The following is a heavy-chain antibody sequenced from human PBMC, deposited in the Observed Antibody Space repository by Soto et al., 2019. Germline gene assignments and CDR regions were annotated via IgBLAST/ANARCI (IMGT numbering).Heavy chain of an antibody. CDR1: GFTFSSYD. J-gene: IGHJ6*02. CDR2: IGTAGDT. V-gene: IGHV3-13*04. D-gene: IGHD3-3*01. CDR3: ARDRVLRFLEWLPYYGMDV. Sequence: GGSLRLSCAASGFTFSSYDMHWVRQATGKGLEWVSAIGTAGDTYYPGSVKGRFTISRENAKNSLYLQMNSLRAEDTALYYCARDRVLRFLEWLPYYGMDVWGQGTTVTVSS.